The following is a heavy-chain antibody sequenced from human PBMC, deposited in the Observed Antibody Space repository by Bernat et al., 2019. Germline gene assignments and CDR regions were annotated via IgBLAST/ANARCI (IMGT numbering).Heavy chain of an antibody. CDR1: GFTFSSYG. CDR3: AKDREVYYYDSSVWGYFDY. D-gene: IGHD3-22*01. V-gene: IGHV3-30*18. CDR2: ISYDGSNK. Sequence: VQLLESGGGVVQPGRSLRLSCAASGFTFSSYGMHWVRQAPGKGLEWVAVISYDGSNKYYADSVKGRFTISRDNSKNTLYLQMNSLRAEDTAVYYCAKDREVYYYDSSVWGYFDYWGQGTLVTVSS. J-gene: IGHJ4*02.